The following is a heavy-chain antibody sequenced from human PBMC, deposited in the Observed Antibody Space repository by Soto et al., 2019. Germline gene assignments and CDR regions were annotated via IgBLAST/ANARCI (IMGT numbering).Heavy chain of an antibody. J-gene: IGHJ4*02. CDR2: INHSGST. Sequence: QVQLQQWGAGLLKPSETLSLTCAVYGGSFSGYYWSWIRQPPGKGLEWIGEINHSGSTNYNPSLKSRVTISVDTSKNQFSLKLSSVTAADTAVYYCARGPLRYSYGYCISPFDYWGQGTLVTVSS. CDR1: GGSFSGYY. V-gene: IGHV4-34*01. D-gene: IGHD5-18*01. CDR3: ARGPLRYSYGYCISPFDY.